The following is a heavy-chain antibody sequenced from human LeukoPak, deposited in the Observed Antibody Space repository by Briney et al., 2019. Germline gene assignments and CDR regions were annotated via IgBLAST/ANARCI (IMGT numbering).Heavy chain of an antibody. CDR3: ARGVYIAAAQYGY. J-gene: IGHJ4*02. CDR1: GVYMSSYY. CDR2: IYYRGTT. D-gene: IGHD6-13*01. V-gene: IGHV4-59*01. Sequence: SETLSLTCSVSGVYMSSYYWIWIRQPPGKTLEWRAYIYYRGTTNYNPSLKSRVTISIHTSKNQFSLTLSSVTAADTAVYCCARGVYIAAAQYGYWGEGNLVTASS.